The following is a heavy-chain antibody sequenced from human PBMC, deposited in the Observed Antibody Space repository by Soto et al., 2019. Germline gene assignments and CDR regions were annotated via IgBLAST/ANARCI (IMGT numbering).Heavy chain of an antibody. Sequence: VGSLRLSCVGSGFTFGNYAMSWVRQAPGKGLEWVSSITGIDGRTYYADSVKGRFTISRDNPKNTLYLQMSNLRAEDTAMFYCAKDRGPYCSGGICYPPSWFDPWGQGTQVTVSS. CDR3: AKDRGPYCSGGICYPPSWFDP. V-gene: IGHV3-23*01. D-gene: IGHD2-15*01. CDR2: ITGIDGRT. J-gene: IGHJ5*02. CDR1: GFTFGNYA.